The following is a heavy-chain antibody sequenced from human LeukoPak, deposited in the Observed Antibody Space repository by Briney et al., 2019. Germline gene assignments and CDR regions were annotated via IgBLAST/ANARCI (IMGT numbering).Heavy chain of an antibody. J-gene: IGHJ4*02. V-gene: IGHV3-43*02. CDR2: ISGDGGST. CDR3: ARDPTPSGSYTRDY. Sequence: GGSLRLSCAASGFTFDDYAMHWVRQAPGKGLEWVSLISGDGGSTFYADSVKGRFTISRDNAKNSLYLQMNSLRAEDTAVYYCARDPTPSGSYTRDYWGQGTLVTVSS. CDR1: GFTFDDYA. D-gene: IGHD1-26*01.